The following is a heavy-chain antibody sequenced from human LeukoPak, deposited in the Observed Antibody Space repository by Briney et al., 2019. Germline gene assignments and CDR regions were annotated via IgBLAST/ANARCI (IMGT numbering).Heavy chain of an antibody. D-gene: IGHD2-21*02. CDR2: FYTSGST. CDR1: VASISIYY. V-gene: IGHV4-4*07. CDR3: AGGVTTEWFDP. J-gene: IGHJ5*02. Sequence: PSQTLSPTCTVFVASISIYYWGWSRQPAGKGLEWNGRFYTSGSTNYNPSLKSRVTMSVDTSKSQFALDLNSETAADTAVYYCAGGVTTEWFDPWGRGTLVTVSS.